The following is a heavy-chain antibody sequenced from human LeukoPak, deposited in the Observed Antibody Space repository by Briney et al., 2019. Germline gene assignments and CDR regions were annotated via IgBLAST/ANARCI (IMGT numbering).Heavy chain of an antibody. CDR3: ATYSEAGYYYYYGMDV. CDR2: INPSGGST. Sequence: GASVKVSCKASGYTFTSYYMHWVRQAPGQGLEWMGIINPSGGSTSYAQKFQGRVTMTRDTSTSTVYMELSSLRSEDTAVYYCATYSEAGYYYYYGMDVCGKGTTVTVSS. V-gene: IGHV1-46*01. D-gene: IGHD2-15*01. CDR1: GYTFTSYY. J-gene: IGHJ6*04.